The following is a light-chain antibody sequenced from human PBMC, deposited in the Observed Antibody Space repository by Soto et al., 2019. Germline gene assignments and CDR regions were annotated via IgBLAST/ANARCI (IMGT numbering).Light chain of an antibody. CDR2: DVS. V-gene: IGLV2-14*01. J-gene: IGLJ2*01. CDR1: SSDVGGYNY. Sequence: QSALTQPASVSGSPGQSITISCTGTSSDVGGYNYVSWYQQHPGKAPKFMIYDVSNRPSGVSNRFSGSKSGNTASLTISGLQAEDEADYYCSSYTSSSTLVFSGGTKLTVL. CDR3: SSYTSSSTLV.